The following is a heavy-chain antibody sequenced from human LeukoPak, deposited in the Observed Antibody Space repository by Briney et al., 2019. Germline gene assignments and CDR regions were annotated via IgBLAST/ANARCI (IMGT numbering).Heavy chain of an antibody. Sequence: ASVKVSCKPSGHTFTGYYIHWVRQAPGQGLEWMGQINPRTGGTNYAPRFQGRVTLISDASISTAYMELSRLRSDDTAVYYCARDDILTGNYPPFDFWGQGTLVTVSS. V-gene: IGHV1-2*06. J-gene: IGHJ4*02. CDR2: INPRTGGT. D-gene: IGHD3-9*01. CDR3: ARDDILTGNYPPFDF. CDR1: GHTFTGYY.